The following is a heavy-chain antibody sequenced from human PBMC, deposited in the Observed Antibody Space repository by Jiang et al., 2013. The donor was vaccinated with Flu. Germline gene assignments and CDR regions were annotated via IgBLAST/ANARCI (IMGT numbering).Heavy chain of an antibody. CDR2: IYHSGST. CDR1: GYSISSGYY. V-gene: IGHV4-38-2*02. CDR3: AREFGGRYYVY. Sequence: LLKPSETLSLTCAVSGYSISSGYYWGWIRQPPGKGLEWIGSIYHSGSTYYNPSLKSRVTISVDTSKNQFSLKLRSVTAADTAVYFCAREFGGRYYVYWGQGTLVTVSS. D-gene: IGHD1-26*01. J-gene: IGHJ4*02.